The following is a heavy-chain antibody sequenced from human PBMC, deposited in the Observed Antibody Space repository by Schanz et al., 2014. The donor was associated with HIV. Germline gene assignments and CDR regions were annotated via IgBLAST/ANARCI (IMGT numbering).Heavy chain of an antibody. J-gene: IGHJ4*02. CDR1: GFTFSDFS. CDR3: AKAGLFFGQLWLGCFDY. Sequence: QVLESGGGLVQTGGSLRLSCVASGFTFSDFSMNWVRRAPGKGLEWISAVRHDGGATYYADSVKGRFTISRDNSRNTLYLQMNNLKTEDTAVYYCAKAGLFFGQLWLGCFDYWGQGAQVTVSS. CDR2: VRHDGGAT. V-gene: IGHV3-23*01. D-gene: IGHD5-18*01.